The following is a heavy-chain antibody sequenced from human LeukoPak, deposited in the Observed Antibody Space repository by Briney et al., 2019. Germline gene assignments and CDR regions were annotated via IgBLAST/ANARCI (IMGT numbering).Heavy chain of an antibody. D-gene: IGHD6-19*01. V-gene: IGHV3-23*01. CDR3: AKGYSSGWYDFDS. CDR1: GFTFINFA. CDR2: ISGNGHNT. J-gene: IGHJ4*02. Sequence: PGGSLRLSCAASGFTFINFAMSWVRQAPGKGLDWVSTISGNGHNTYYADSVKGRFTISRDTSKNTLYLQMNSLRADDTAVYYCAKGYSSGWYDFDSWGQGTLVTVAS.